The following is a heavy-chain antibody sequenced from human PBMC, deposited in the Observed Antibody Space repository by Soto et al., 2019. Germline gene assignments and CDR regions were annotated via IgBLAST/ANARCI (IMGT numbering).Heavy chain of an antibody. CDR2: ISAYNGNT. CDR1: GYTFTNYG. Sequence: QVQLVQSGAEVKNPGASVKVSCKASGYTFTNYGISWVRQAPGQGLEWMGWISAYNGNTNYAQKFQGRVTMTTDTSTSIAYMELRSLRSDDTAVYYCARDHPTYVYDSSGFSLDYWGQGSLVTVSS. V-gene: IGHV1-18*01. CDR3: ARDHPTYVYDSSGFSLDY. J-gene: IGHJ4*02. D-gene: IGHD3-22*01.